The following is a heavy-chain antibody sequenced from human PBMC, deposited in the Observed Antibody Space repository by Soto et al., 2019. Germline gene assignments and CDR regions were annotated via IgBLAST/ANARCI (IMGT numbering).Heavy chain of an antibody. D-gene: IGHD3-22*01. CDR1: GFTFSNAW. CDR3: YDSSGYYYTQGFDY. CDR2: IKSKTDGGTT. V-gene: IGHV3-15*07. J-gene: IGHJ4*02. Sequence: EVQLVESGGGLVKPGGSLRLSCAASGFTFSNAWMNWVRQAPGKGLEWVGRIKSKTDGGTTDYAAPVKGRFTISRDDSKNTLYLQMNSLKTEDTAVYYCYDSSGYYYTQGFDYWGQGTLVTVSS.